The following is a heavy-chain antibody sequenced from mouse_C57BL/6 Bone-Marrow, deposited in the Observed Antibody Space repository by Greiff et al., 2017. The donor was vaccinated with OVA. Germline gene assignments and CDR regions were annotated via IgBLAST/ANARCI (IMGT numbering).Heavy chain of an antibody. J-gene: IGHJ4*01. CDR1: GFTFSDYG. CDR2: ISSGSSTI. V-gene: IGHV5-17*01. D-gene: IGHD1-1*01. Sequence: EVKLVESGGGLVKPGGSLKLSCAASGFTFSDYGMHWVRQAPEKGLEWVAYISSGSSTIYYADTVKGRLTISRDNAKNTLFLQMTSLRSEDTAMYYCARDFLYYYAMDYWGQGTSVTVSS. CDR3: ARDFLYYYAMDY.